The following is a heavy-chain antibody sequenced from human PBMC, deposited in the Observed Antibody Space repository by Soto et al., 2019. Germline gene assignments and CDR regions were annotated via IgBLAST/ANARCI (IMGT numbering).Heavy chain of an antibody. CDR1: GFPFSSYW. V-gene: IGHV3-7*05. CDR2: IKQDGSEK. CDR3: ARDLKWQLGPSDY. D-gene: IGHD6-6*01. Sequence: PGGSLRLSCASSGFPFSSYWMSWVRQAPGKGLEWVANIKQDGSEKYYVDSVKGRFTISRDNAKNSLYLQMNSLRAEDTAVYYCARDLKWQLGPSDYWGQGTLVTVSS. J-gene: IGHJ4*02.